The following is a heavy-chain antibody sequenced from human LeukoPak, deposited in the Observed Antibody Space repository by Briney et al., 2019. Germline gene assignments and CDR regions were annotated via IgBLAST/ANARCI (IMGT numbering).Heavy chain of an antibody. CDR2: ISYDGSNK. CDR1: GFTFSSYG. CDR3: AKATPPPPPYFDWFFDY. D-gene: IGHD3-9*01. V-gene: IGHV3-30*18. J-gene: IGHJ4*02. Sequence: PGRSLRLSCAASGFTFSSYGMHWVRQAPGKGLEWVAVISYDGSNKYYADSVKGRFTISRDNSKNTLYLQMNSLRAEDTAVYYCAKATPPPPPYFDWFFDYWGQGTLVTVSS.